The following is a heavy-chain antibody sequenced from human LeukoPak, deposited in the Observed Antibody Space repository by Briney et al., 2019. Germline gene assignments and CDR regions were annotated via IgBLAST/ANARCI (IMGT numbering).Heavy chain of an antibody. CDR2: IYPGDSDT. Sequence: GESLKISCKGSGYSFTSYWIGWVRQMPGKGLGWMGIIYPGDSDTRYSPSFQGQVTISADKSISTPYLQWSSHKASDTAMYYCARGLSSISNWFDPWGQGTLVAVSS. CDR1: GYSFTSYW. CDR3: ARGLSSISNWFDP. D-gene: IGHD3-16*02. J-gene: IGHJ5*02. V-gene: IGHV5-51*01.